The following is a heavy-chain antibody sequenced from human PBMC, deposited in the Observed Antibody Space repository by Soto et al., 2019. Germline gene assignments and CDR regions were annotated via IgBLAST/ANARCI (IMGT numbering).Heavy chain of an antibody. D-gene: IGHD1-20*01. Sequence: GTSVKVSCEVSGYSLTELSMHWVRQAPGKGLEWMGGFDPEDGETIYAQKFQGRVTMTEDTSTDTAYMELSSLRSEDTAVYYSPPRYYAMDVWGQGTTVTVSS. CDR3: PPRYYAMDV. V-gene: IGHV1-24*01. CDR1: GYSLTELS. J-gene: IGHJ6*02. CDR2: FDPEDGET.